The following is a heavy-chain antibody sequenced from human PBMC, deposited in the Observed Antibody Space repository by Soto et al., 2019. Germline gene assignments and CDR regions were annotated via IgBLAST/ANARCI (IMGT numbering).Heavy chain of an antibody. CDR1: GDTFSFYT. CDR3: ATSYGSGYRAFDY. CDR2: VNPILSMS. Sequence: QVQMVQSGAEVKKPGSSVKVSCKASGDTFSFYTINWVRQAPGLGLEWMGRVNPILSMSNYAQKFQGRVTMAADKSTSPAYKELRSLRSEDTAFYYCATSYGSGYRAFDYWGQGALVTVSS. J-gene: IGHJ4*02. V-gene: IGHV1-69*02. D-gene: IGHD3-10*01.